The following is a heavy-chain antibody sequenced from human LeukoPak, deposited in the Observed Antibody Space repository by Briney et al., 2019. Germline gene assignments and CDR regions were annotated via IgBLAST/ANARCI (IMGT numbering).Heavy chain of an antibody. J-gene: IGHJ4*02. CDR1: GFTFSSFA. V-gene: IGHV3-30-3*01. Sequence: GRSLRLSCAASGFTFSSFAMNWVRQAPGKGLEWVAVISYDGSNKYYADSVKGRFTISRDNSKNTLYLQMNSLRAEDTAGYYCAREHRRDGYPFDYWGQGTLVTVSS. CDR3: AREHRRDGYPFDY. CDR2: ISYDGSNK. D-gene: IGHD5-24*01.